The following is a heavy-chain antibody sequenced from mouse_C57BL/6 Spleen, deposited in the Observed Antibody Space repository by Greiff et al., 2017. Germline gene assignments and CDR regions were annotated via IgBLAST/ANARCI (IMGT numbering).Heavy chain of an antibody. V-gene: IGHV1-26*01. Sequence: VQLQQSGPELVKPGASVKISCKASGYTFTDYYMNWVKQSHGKSLEWIGDINPNNGGTSYNQKFKGKATLTVDKSSSTAYMELRSLTSEDSAVYYCARAEPPCAYWGQGTLVTVSA. CDR3: ARAEPPCAY. CDR2: INPNNGGT. CDR1: GYTFTDYY. J-gene: IGHJ3*01.